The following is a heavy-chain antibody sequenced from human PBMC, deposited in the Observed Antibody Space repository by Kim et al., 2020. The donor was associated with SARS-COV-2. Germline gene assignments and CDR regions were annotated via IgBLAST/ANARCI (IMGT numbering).Heavy chain of an antibody. D-gene: IGHD3-10*01. J-gene: IGHJ6*02. Sequence: VKGRFTISRENSKNTLYLQMTSRRAEDTALFYCAKALLRGVNYYYYGMDVWGQGTTVTVSS. CDR3: AKALLRGVNYYYYGMDV. V-gene: IGHV3-30*02.